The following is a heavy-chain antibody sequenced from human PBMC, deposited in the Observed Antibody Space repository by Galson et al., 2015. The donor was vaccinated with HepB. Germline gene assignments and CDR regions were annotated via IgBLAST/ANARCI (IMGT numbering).Heavy chain of an antibody. V-gene: IGHV3-30*04. CDR1: GFTFSSYA. J-gene: IGHJ6*02. Sequence: SLRLSCAASGFTFSSYAMHWVRQAPGKGLEWVAVISSDGSNKYYANSVKGRFTIARDNSKNTLYLQMNSLRPEDTAVYYCARDRSLLRSFDWGGHYYGLDVWGQGTTVIVSS. D-gene: IGHD3-9*01. CDR2: ISSDGSNK. CDR3: ARDRSLLRSFDWGGHYYGLDV.